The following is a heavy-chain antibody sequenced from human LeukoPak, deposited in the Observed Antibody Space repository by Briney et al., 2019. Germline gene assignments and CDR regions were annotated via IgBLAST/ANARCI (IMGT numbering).Heavy chain of an antibody. J-gene: IGHJ3*02. CDR1: GGSISSGGYY. Sequence: SETLSLTCTGSGGSISSGGYYWSWIRQPPGKGLEWIGYIYHSGSTYYNPSLKSRVTISVDTSKNQFSLKLSSVTAADTAVYYCARHVHWRQYYDILTGPGAFDIWGQGTMVTVSS. CDR3: ARHVHWRQYYDILTGPGAFDI. CDR2: IYHSGST. V-gene: IGHV4-30-2*01. D-gene: IGHD3-9*01.